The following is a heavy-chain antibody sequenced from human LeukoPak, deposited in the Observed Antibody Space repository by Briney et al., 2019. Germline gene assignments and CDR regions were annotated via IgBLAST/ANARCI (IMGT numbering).Heavy chain of an antibody. D-gene: IGHD3-10*01. CDR2: IYHSGST. V-gene: IGHV4-38-2*02. CDR3: AREPYGSGSYYNLFDY. CDR1: GGSISSYY. J-gene: IGHJ4*02. Sequence: SETLSLTCTVSGGSISSYYWGWIRQPPGKGLEWIGSIYHSGSTYYNPSLKSRVTISVDTSKNQFSLKLSSVTAADTAVYYCAREPYGSGSYYNLFDYWGQGTLVTVSS.